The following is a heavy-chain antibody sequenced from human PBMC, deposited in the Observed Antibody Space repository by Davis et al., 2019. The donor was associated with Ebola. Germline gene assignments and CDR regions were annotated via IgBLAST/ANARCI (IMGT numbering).Heavy chain of an antibody. CDR3: ARPIEKRCSPGCFDL. Sequence: AASVKVSCKASGYTFTSYDINWVRQATGQGLEWMGWMNPHSGNTGYASKFQGRVTMTRDNSINTAYMELSSLTSEDTAVYYCARPIEKRCSPGCFDLWGRGTLVTVSS. J-gene: IGHJ2*01. V-gene: IGHV1-8*01. CDR2: MNPHSGNT. CDR1: GYTFTSYD. D-gene: IGHD4/OR15-4a*01.